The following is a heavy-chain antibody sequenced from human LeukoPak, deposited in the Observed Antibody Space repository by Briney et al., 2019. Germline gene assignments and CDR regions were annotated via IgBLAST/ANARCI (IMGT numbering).Heavy chain of an antibody. CDR1: GGTFSDYA. J-gene: IGHJ4*02. CDR2: IIPILGIT. V-gene: IGHV1-69*04. D-gene: IGHD3-10*01. CDR3: ARSYYGSGSYYYYFDY. Sequence: SVKVSCKPSGGTFSDYAFSWVRQAPGQGLEWEARIIPILGITNSALKFRGRVTITADNSTSTAYMELSSLTSEDTAVYYCARSYYGSGSYYYYFDYWAQGTLVTVSS.